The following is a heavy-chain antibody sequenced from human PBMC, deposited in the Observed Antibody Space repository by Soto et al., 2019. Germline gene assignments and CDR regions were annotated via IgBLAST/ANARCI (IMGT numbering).Heavy chain of an antibody. CDR1: GFTFGSYS. J-gene: IGHJ3*01. CDR2: ISSSSSII. V-gene: IGHV3-48*01. D-gene: IGHD2-2*01. CDR3: ARDLGGEGIVLEPAAILFLLYRGLQI. Sequence: GGSLRLSCAASGFTFGSYSMNWVRQAPGKGLEWVSYISSSSSIIYYADSVKGRFTISRDNSKNTLYLQMNSLRAEDTAVYYCARDLGGEGIVLEPAAILFLLYRGLQIWGQGSLVTVSS.